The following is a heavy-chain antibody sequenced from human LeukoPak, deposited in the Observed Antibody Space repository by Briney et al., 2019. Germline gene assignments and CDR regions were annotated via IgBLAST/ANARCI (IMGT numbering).Heavy chain of an antibody. CDR1: GGSISSYY. Sequence: SVTLSLTCTVSGGSISSYYWSWIRQPPGKGLEWIGYIYYSGSTNYNPSLKSRVTISVDTSKNQFSLKLSSVTAADTAVYYCARAPRRWLQFDYWGQGTLVTVSS. CDR2: IYYSGST. V-gene: IGHV4-59*01. J-gene: IGHJ4*02. CDR3: ARAPRRWLQFDY. D-gene: IGHD5-24*01.